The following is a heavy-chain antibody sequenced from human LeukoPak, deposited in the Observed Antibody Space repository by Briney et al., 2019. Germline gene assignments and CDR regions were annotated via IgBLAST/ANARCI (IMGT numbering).Heavy chain of an antibody. CDR3: ASEYRRDGYNPLPDY. J-gene: IGHJ4*02. CDR2: SNWNGGST. D-gene: IGHD5-24*01. V-gene: IGHV3-20*04. Sequence: GGPLRLSCAASGVTFDDYGMSWVRQAPGKGLEWVAGSNWNGGSTGYADSVKCRFTISRDNAKNSLYLQMNSLRAEATAVYYCASEYRRDGYNPLPDYWGQGTLVTVSS. CDR1: GVTFDDYG.